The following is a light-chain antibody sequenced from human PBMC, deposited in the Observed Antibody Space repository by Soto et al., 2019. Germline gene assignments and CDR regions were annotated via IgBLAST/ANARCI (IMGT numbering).Light chain of an antibody. CDR3: QQYNIYWT. J-gene: IGKJ1*01. Sequence: DIQMTQSPSTLSASVGDRVTNTCRASQSISSWLAWYQQKPGKAPKLLIYKASSLESGVPSRFSGSGSGTEFNLTISSLQPDDFATYYCQQYNIYWTFGQGTKVEIK. V-gene: IGKV1-5*03. CDR1: QSISSW. CDR2: KAS.